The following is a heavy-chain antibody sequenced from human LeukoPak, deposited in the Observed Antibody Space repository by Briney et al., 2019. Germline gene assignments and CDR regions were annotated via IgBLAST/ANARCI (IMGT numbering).Heavy chain of an antibody. D-gene: IGHD3-3*01. J-gene: IGHJ6*02. V-gene: IGHV4-59*01. CDR3: ARDQRNYDFWSGYSDHYYYYYYGMDV. CDR1: GGSISSYY. Sequence: SDTLSLTCTVSGGSISSYYWGWIRQPPGKGLEWIGYIYYSGSTNYNPSLKSRVTISVDTSKNQFSLKLSSVTAADTAVYYCARDQRNYDFWSGYSDHYYYYYYGMDVWGQGTTVTVSS. CDR2: IYYSGST.